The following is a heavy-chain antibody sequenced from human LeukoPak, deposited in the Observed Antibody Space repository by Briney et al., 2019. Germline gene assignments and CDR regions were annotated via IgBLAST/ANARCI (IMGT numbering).Heavy chain of an antibody. CDR1: GFTFNNHW. D-gene: IGHD4-17*01. CDR3: ARDHGDYYFDY. J-gene: IGHJ4*02. V-gene: IGHV3-74*01. Sequence: PGGSLRLSCAASGFTFNNHWMHWVRQAPGKGLVWVSRIKSDGSSTNYADSVKGRFTFSRDNARNTLYLQMNSLRAGDTAMYFCARDHGDYYFDYWGPGTLVTVSS. CDR2: IKSDGSST.